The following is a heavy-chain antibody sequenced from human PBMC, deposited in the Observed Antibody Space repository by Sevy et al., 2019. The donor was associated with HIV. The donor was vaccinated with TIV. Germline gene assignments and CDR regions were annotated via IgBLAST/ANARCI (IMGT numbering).Heavy chain of an antibody. Sequence: GESLKISCAASGFTFSSYEMNWVRQAPGKGLEWVSYISSSGSTIYYADSVKGRFTISRDNAKNSLYLQMNSLRAEDTAVYYCAREGRLGYCSSTSCYKGDYWGQGTLVTVSS. J-gene: IGHJ4*02. CDR1: GFTFSSYE. V-gene: IGHV3-48*03. D-gene: IGHD2-2*02. CDR2: ISSSGSTI. CDR3: AREGRLGYCSSTSCYKGDY.